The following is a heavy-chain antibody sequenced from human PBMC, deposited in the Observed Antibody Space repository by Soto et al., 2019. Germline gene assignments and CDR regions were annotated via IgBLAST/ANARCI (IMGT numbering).Heavy chain of an antibody. CDR3: ARDLKYGNSFYGMVV. D-gene: IGHD6-6*01. CDR2: IDPSGVST. Sequence: GASVKVSCKASGYTFSSYYTHWVRQAPGQGLEWMGIIDPSGVSTSQAQKFQGRVTMTRDTSTSTVYMELSSLRSEDTAVYYCARDLKYGNSFYGMVVWGQGTTVTVYS. J-gene: IGHJ6*02. V-gene: IGHV1-46*01. CDR1: GYTFSSYY.